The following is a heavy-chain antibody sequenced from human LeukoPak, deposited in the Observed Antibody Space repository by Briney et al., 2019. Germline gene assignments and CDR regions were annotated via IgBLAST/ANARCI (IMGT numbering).Heavy chain of an antibody. V-gene: IGHV1-2*02. CDR2: INPNSGGT. Sequence: ASVKVSCKASGYTFTDYYMHWVRQAPGQGLEWMGWINPNSGGTNYAQKFQGRVTMTRDTSISTAYMELSRLRSDDTAVYYCAXDMITFGFDYYYMDVWGKGTTVTISS. J-gene: IGHJ6*03. CDR3: AXDMITFGFDYYYMDV. D-gene: IGHD3-16*01. CDR1: GYTFTDYY.